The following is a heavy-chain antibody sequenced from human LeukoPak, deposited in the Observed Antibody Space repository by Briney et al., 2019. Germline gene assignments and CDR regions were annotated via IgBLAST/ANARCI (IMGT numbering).Heavy chain of an antibody. CDR3: ARLGRITMIRGTSDYYHSMDV. V-gene: IGHV4-59*08. CDR1: GGSISGYY. CDR2: IYYSGST. Sequence: SETLSLTCTVSGGSISGYYWSWIRQPPGKGLEWIGYIYYSGSTNHNPSLKSRVTMSVDTSKNQFSLKLSSLTAADTAVYYCARLGRITMIRGTSDYYHSMDVWGQGTTVTVSS. J-gene: IGHJ6*02. D-gene: IGHD3-10*01.